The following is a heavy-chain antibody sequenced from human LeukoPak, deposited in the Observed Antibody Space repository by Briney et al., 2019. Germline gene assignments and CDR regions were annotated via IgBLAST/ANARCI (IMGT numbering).Heavy chain of an antibody. V-gene: IGHV1-69*04. CDR1: GGTFSSYA. D-gene: IGHD6-19*01. CDR2: IIPILGIA. CDR3: ARTAGYSSGWLDY. J-gene: IGHJ4*02. Sequence: ASVKVSCKASGGTFSSYAISWVRQAPGQGLEWMGRIIPILGIANYAQKFQGRVTITADKSTSTAYMELSSLRSEDTAVYYCARTAGYSSGWLDYWGQGTLVTVSS.